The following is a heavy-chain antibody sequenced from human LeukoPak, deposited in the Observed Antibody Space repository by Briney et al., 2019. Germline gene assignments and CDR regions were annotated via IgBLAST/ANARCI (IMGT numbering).Heavy chain of an antibody. CDR3: ARLDYGDYGSFDY. J-gene: IGHJ4*02. CDR1: GGSISSSSYY. Sequence: SETLSLTCTVSGGSISSSSYYWGWIRQPPGKGLEWIGTVYYSGDTYYNQSLKSRVTISADMSKNQLSLRQSSVTAADTAVYYCARLDYGDYGSFDYWGQGSLVTVSS. D-gene: IGHD4-17*01. V-gene: IGHV4-39*01. CDR2: VYYSGDT.